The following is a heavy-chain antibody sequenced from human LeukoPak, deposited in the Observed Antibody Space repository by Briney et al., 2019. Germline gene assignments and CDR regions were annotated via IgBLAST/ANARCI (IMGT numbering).Heavy chain of an antibody. CDR2: IYTSGST. D-gene: IGHD2-15*01. Sequence: SETLSLTCTVSGGSISSLYWSWIRQPAGKGLEWIGRIYTSGSTKYNPSLKSRVTMSVDTSKNQFSLKLSSVTAADTAVYYCAREGCSGGSCYVDYWGQGTLVTVSS. CDR1: GGSISSLY. V-gene: IGHV4-4*07. CDR3: AREGCSGGSCYVDY. J-gene: IGHJ4*02.